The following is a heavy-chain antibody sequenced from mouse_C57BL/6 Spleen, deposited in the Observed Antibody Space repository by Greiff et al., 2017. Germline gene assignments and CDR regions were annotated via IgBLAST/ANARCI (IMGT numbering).Heavy chain of an antibody. V-gene: IGHV1-47*01. CDR2: FHPSNSDT. D-gene: IGHD2-4*01. Sequence: LEEPGAELVKPGASVKMSCKASGYTFTTYSMNWVKQNHGKSLEWIGDFHPSNSDTNYNEKFKGKATLTVEKSSSTAYMELSRLTSDDSAVYYCARGSLGGYCDLDDWGTGTTVTVSS. CDR3: ARGSLGGYCDLDD. J-gene: IGHJ1*03. CDR1: GYTFTTYS.